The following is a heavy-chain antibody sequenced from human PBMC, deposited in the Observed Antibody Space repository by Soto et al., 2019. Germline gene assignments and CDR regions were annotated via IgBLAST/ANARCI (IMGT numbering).Heavy chain of an antibody. CDR3: ARGGAFYTLHYGMDV. V-gene: IGHV3-53*01. D-gene: IGHD3-16*01. CDR1: GFTVSSNY. CDR2: IYSGGST. Sequence: EVQLVESGGGLIQPGGSLRLSCAASGFTVSSNYMSWVRQAPGKGLEWVSVIYSGGSTYYADSVKGRFTISRDNSKNTLYLQMNSLRAEDTAVYYCARGGAFYTLHYGMDVWGQGTTVTVSS. J-gene: IGHJ6*02.